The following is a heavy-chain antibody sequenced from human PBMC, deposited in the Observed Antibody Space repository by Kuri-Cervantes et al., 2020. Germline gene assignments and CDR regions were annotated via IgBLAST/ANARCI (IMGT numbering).Heavy chain of an antibody. CDR1: GFTFSSHS. CDR2: ISSTSSHI. Sequence: GESLKISCTASGFTFSSHSMNWVRQAPGKGLEWVSAISSTSSHIYYGDLVKGRFTVSRDNAENSLYLQMDSLRAEDTAVYYCARDGLWCSGGSCYSQYYFDYWGQGTLVTVSS. J-gene: IGHJ4*02. V-gene: IGHV3-21*01. CDR3: ARDGLWCSGGSCYSQYYFDY. D-gene: IGHD2-15*01.